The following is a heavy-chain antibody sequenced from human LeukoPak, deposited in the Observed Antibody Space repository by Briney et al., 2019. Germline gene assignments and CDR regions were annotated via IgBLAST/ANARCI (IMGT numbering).Heavy chain of an antibody. CDR3: ARPYGSGTYYPSNFDY. CDR1: GYRFATKW. Sequence: GESLKISCKGSGYRFATKWIGWVRQMPGKGLEWMGIIYPADSTTKYSPSFQGQVTISADKSINTAYLQWSSLKASDTAMYYCARPYGSGTYYPSNFDYWGQGTLVTVSS. CDR2: IYPADSTT. D-gene: IGHD3-10*01. J-gene: IGHJ4*02. V-gene: IGHV5-51*01.